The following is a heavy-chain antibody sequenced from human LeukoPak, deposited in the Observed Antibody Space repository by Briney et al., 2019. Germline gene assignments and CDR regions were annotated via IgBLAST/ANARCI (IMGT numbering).Heavy chain of an antibody. CDR3: ARHLNYCSGGSCYLPHFDY. CDR1: GYSISSGYY. J-gene: IGHJ4*02. V-gene: IGHV4-38-2*01. D-gene: IGHD2-15*01. CDR2: IYHSGST. Sequence: SETLSLTCAVSGYSISSGYYWGWIRQPPGKGLEWIGSIYHSGSTYYNPPLKSRVTISVDTSENQFSLKLSSVTAADTAVYYCARHLNYCSGGSCYLPHFDYWGQGTLVTVSS.